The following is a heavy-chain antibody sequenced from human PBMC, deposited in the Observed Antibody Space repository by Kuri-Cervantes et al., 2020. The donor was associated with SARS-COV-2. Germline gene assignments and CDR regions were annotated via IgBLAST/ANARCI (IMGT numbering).Heavy chain of an antibody. J-gene: IGHJ4*02. CDR3: ARGPSPGYCSSTSCYPREYYFDY. D-gene: IGHD2-2*01. V-gene: IGHV4-61*01. Sequence: SETLSLTCTVSCGSVSSGSYYWSWIRQPPGKGLEWIGYIYYSGSTNYNPSLKSRVTISVDTSKNQFSLKLSSVTAADTAVYYCARGPSPGYCSSTSCYPREYYFDYWGQGTLVTVSS. CDR1: CGSVSSGSYY. CDR2: IYYSGST.